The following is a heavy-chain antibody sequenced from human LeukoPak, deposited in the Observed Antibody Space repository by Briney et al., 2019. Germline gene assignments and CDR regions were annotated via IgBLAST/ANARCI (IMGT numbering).Heavy chain of an antibody. CDR1: GFTFSSYW. J-gene: IGHJ5*02. D-gene: IGHD6-13*01. CDR2: IKQDGSEK. CDR3: AREVNRAAAGNQWFDP. Sequence: GGSLRLSCAASGFTFSSYWMSWVRQAPGKGLEWVANIKQDGSEKYYVDSVKGRFTISRGNAKNSLYLQMNSLRAEDTAVYYCAREVNRAAAGNQWFDPWGQGTLVTVSS. V-gene: IGHV3-7*01.